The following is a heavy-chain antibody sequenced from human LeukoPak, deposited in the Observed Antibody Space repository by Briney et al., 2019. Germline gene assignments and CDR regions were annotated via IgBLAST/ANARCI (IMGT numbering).Heavy chain of an antibody. CDR1: GFAFSSYS. CDR3: ARAVAGPFDY. V-gene: IGHV3-21*01. CDR2: ISSSSSYI. D-gene: IGHD6-19*01. J-gene: IGHJ4*02. Sequence: GGSLRLSCTASGFAFSSYSMNWVRQAPGKGLEWVSSISSSSSYIYYADSVKGRFTISRDNAKNSLYLQMNSLRAEDTAVYYCARAVAGPFDYWGQGTLVTVSS.